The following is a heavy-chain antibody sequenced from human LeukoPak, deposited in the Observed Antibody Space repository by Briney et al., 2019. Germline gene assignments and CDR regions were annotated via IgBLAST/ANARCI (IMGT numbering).Heavy chain of an antibody. CDR3: ARGRLSYYYDSRGWFDP. Sequence: SETLSLTCAVYGGSLSGYYWSWIRQPPGKGLEWIGEINHSGSTNYNPSLKSRVTISVDTSKNQFSLKLSSVTAADTAVYYCARGRLSYYYDSRGWFDPWGQGTLVTVSS. CDR1: GGSLSGYY. J-gene: IGHJ5*02. V-gene: IGHV4-34*01. D-gene: IGHD3-22*01. CDR2: INHSGST.